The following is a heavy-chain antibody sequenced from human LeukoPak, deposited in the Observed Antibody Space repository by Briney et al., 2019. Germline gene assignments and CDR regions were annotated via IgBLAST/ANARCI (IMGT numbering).Heavy chain of an antibody. V-gene: IGHV3-23*01. J-gene: IGHJ4*02. Sequence: GGSLRLSCATSGFTFSSYAISWVRQAPGRGLEWVSAISGSGGSTYYADSVKGRFTISRDNSKNTLYLQMNSLRAEDTAVYYCAKTKLGYCSGGSCYSRHYRLDYWGQGTLVTVSS. D-gene: IGHD2-15*01. CDR2: ISGSGGST. CDR1: GFTFSSYA. CDR3: AKTKLGYCSGGSCYSRHYRLDY.